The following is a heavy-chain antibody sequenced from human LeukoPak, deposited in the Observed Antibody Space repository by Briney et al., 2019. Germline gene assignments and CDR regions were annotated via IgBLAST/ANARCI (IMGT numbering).Heavy chain of an antibody. V-gene: IGHV4-39*01. CDR3: ASLYYDYVWGSYRYNWFDP. J-gene: IGHJ5*02. D-gene: IGHD3-16*02. CDR1: GGSISSSSYY. Sequence: SETLSLTCTVSGGSISSSSYYWGWIRQPPGKGLEWIGSIYYSGSTYYNPSLKSRVTISVDTSKNQFSLKLSSVTTADTAVYYGASLYYDYVWGSYRYNWFDPWGQGTLVTVSS. CDR2: IYYSGST.